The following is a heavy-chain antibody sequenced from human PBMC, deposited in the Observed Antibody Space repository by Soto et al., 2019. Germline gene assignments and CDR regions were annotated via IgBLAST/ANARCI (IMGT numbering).Heavy chain of an antibody. J-gene: IGHJ4*02. Sequence: ASVKVSCKASGNTFTSYDINWVRQATGHGLEWMGWNNPNSGNIGYAQKFQGRVTMTRDTAIRTAYMEVSRLRSDDTAVYYCARGRASGSYYLLDYWGQGTLVTVS. CDR3: ARGRASGSYYLLDY. CDR2: NNPNSGNI. V-gene: IGHV1-8*01. D-gene: IGHD3-10*01. CDR1: GNTFTSYD.